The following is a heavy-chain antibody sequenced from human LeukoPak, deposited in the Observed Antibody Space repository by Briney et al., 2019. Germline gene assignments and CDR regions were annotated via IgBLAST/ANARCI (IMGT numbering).Heavy chain of an antibody. V-gene: IGHV3-7*01. CDR3: ANLGPPGRDHYLES. J-gene: IGHJ4*02. Sequence: PGGSLRLSCAASGFTFTTYWMGWVRQAPGKGPEWVANINQVGSSKYFVDSVKGRFIISRDNAKNSLYLQMNSLRDEDTAVYYCANLGPPGRDHYLESWGQGTLVTDSS. D-gene: IGHD5-24*01. CDR1: GFTFTTYW. CDR2: INQVGSSK.